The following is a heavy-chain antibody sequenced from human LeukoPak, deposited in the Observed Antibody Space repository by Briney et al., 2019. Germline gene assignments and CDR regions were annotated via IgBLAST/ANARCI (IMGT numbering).Heavy chain of an antibody. CDR1: GYTFTSDG. CDR2: ISAYNGNT. D-gene: IGHD3-10*01. CDR3: AREGPITMVRGVIVPYFDY. J-gene: IGHJ4*02. V-gene: IGHV1-18*01. Sequence: ASVKVSCKASGYTFTSDGISWVRQAPGQGLEWMGWISAYNGNTNYAQKLQARVTMTTDTSTSTAYMELRSLRSDDTAVYYCAREGPITMVRGVIVPYFDYWGQGTLVTVSS.